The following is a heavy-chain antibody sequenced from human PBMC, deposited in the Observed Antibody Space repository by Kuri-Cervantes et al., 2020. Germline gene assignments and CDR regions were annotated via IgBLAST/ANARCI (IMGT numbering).Heavy chain of an antibody. J-gene: IGHJ3*02. CDR2: VNPNSGNT. CDR3: ARTGGQLWFGEFAVDAFDI. Sequence: ASVKVSCKASGYTFTSYDINWVRQATGQGLEWMGWVNPNSGNTGYAQKFQGRVTMTRNTSISTAYMELSSLRSEDTAVYYCARTGGQLWFGEFAVDAFDIWGQGTMVTVSS. V-gene: IGHV1-8*02. CDR1: GYTFTSYD. D-gene: IGHD3-10*01.